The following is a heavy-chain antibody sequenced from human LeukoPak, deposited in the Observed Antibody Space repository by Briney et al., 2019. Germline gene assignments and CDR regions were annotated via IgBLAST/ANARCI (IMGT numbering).Heavy chain of an antibody. J-gene: IGHJ4*02. CDR3: ARVFTKRLITGTTLGY. CDR1: GYTFTNYY. V-gene: IGHV1-46*01. Sequence: ASVTVSCKASGYTFTNYYIHWVRQPPGQGLEWMGIINPSGGSTSYAQKFQGRVTMTRDMSTSTVYMELSSLRSEDTGVYYCARVFTKRLITGTTLGYWGQGTLVTVSS. CDR2: INPSGGST. D-gene: IGHD1-7*01.